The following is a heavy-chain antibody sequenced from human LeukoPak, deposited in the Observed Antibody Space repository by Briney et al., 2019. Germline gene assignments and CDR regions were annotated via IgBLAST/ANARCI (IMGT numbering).Heavy chain of an antibody. CDR1: GFAFSSYA. V-gene: IGHV3-23*01. Sequence: GGSLRLSCAASGFAFSSYAMSWVRQAPGEGLEWVSTTSGSGGSTDYSDSVTGRFTISRDNSKNTLYLQMNSLRADDTALYYCAKGGSFRAFDYWGQGTLVTVSS. J-gene: IGHJ4*02. D-gene: IGHD6-13*01. CDR3: AKGGSFRAFDY. CDR2: TSGSGGST.